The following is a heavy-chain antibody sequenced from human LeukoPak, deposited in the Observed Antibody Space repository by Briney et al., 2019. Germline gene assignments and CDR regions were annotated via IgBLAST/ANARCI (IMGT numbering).Heavy chain of an antibody. D-gene: IGHD5-18*01. V-gene: IGHV3-7*01. CDR3: ARDGYSFGHDFDY. CDR2: IKQDGSEK. CDR1: GFTFSRYW. J-gene: IGHJ4*02. Sequence: GGSLRLSCAASGFTFSRYWMSWVRQAPGEGLEWVANIKQDGSEKYYADSVKGRFTISRDNAKNTLYLQMNSLRAEDTAVYYCARDGYSFGHDFDYWGQGTLVTVSS.